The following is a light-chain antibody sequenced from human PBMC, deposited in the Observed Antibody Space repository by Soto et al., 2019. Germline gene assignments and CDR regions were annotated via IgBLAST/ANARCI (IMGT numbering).Light chain of an antibody. Sequence: QSVLTQPASVSGSPGESITISCTGTSSDVGSYTLVSWYQQHPGKAPKLMIYEVSKRPSGVSNRFSGSKSGNTASLTISGLQGEDEADYYCCSYAGSSTYVFGTGTKV. CDR1: SSDVGSYTL. V-gene: IGLV2-23*02. J-gene: IGLJ1*01. CDR2: EVS. CDR3: CSYAGSSTYV.